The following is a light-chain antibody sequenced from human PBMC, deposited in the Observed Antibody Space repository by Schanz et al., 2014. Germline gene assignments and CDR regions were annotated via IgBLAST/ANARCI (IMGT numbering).Light chain of an antibody. J-gene: IGKJ1*01. CDR1: QSISDC. Sequence: DIQMTQSPSIVSASEGDRVTITCRASQSISDCLAWYQQKPGEAPKFLMYKGSTLEDGVPSRFTGSGSGTEFTLTITSLQADDFATYYCQQYKSYPWTFGPGSKV. V-gene: IGKV1-5*03. CDR3: QQYKSYPWT. CDR2: KGS.